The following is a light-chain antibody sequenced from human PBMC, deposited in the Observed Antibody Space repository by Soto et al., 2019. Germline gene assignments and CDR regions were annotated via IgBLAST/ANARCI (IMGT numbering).Light chain of an antibody. J-gene: IGKJ4*01. Sequence: AIQETQYPSSLSASVGDRGTITFRASRGIRNDLSWYQQKPGKAPKLLIYAASSLQSGVPSRFSGSGSGTDFTLTISSLQPEDFATYYCLQDYSFPRTFGGGIKVDI. CDR2: AAS. CDR1: RGIRND. V-gene: IGKV1-6*02. CDR3: LQDYSFPRT.